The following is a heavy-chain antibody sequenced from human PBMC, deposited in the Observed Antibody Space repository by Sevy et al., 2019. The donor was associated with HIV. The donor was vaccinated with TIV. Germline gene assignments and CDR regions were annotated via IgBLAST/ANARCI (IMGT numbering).Heavy chain of an antibody. CDR1: GFTFSSYA. Sequence: GGSLRLSCAASGFTFSSYAMHWVRQAPGKGLEWVAVISYDGSNKYYADSVKGRFTISRDNSKNTLYLQMNSLRAEDTAVYYCARDLGGTVVTPGVADAFDIWGQGTMVTVSS. CDR3: ARDLGGTVVTPGVADAFDI. D-gene: IGHD2-21*02. J-gene: IGHJ3*02. V-gene: IGHV3-30-3*01. CDR2: ISYDGSNK.